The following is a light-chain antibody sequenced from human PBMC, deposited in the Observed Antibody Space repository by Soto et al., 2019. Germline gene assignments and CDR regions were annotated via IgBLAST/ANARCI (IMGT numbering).Light chain of an antibody. J-gene: IGKJ2*01. V-gene: IGKV4-1*01. Sequence: DIVMTQSPDSLAVSLGERATINCKSSQSVLYSSNNKNYLAWYQQKPGQPPKLLIYWASTRESGVPDSFSGSGSWTDFTLTISSLQAEDVAVYYCEQYYSTPYTFGQGTKLEIK. CDR3: EQYYSTPYT. CDR1: QSVLYSSNNKNY. CDR2: WAS.